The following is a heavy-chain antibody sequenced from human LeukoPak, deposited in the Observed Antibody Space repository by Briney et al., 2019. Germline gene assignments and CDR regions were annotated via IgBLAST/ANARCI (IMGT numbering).Heavy chain of an antibody. CDR3: ARSGDSSGYVFDY. CDR1: GGSISSGDYY. V-gene: IGHV4-30-4*01. CDR2: IYYSGST. Sequence: PSQTLSLTCTVSGGSISSGDYYWSWIRQPPGKGLEWIGYIYYSGSTYYNPSLKSRVTISVDTSKNQFSLKLSSVTAADTAVYYCARSGDSSGYVFDYWGQGTLVTVSS. J-gene: IGHJ4*02. D-gene: IGHD3-22*01.